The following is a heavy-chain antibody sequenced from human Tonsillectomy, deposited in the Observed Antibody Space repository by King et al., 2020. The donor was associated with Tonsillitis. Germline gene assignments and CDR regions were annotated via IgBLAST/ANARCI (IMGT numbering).Heavy chain of an antibody. CDR2: MGSSGSTM. CDR3: TRARQYCGGGSCYRTGFDY. V-gene: IGHV3-11*01. D-gene: IGHD2-15*01. Sequence: VQLVESGGGLVKPGGSLRLSCAASGFTFTDYYMAWIRQAPGKGLEWLSYMGSSGSTMYYADSVKGRFTISRDNGKNSVYLQMDSLRAEDTAVYYCTRARQYCGGGSCYRTGFDYWGQGTLVTVSS. J-gene: IGHJ4*02. CDR1: GFTFTDYY.